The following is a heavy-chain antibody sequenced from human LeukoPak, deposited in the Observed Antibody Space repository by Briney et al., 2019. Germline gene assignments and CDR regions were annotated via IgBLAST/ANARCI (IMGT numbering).Heavy chain of an antibody. J-gene: IGHJ4*02. CDR1: GFTFSSNW. D-gene: IGHD6-19*01. V-gene: IGHV3-74*01. CDR2: IKSDGSST. CDR3: ARTNGWAFDY. Sequence: GGSLRLSCAASGFTFSSNWMYWVRQVPGKGLVWVSRIKSDGSSTSYADSVKGRFTISRGNAKNTLYLQMNSLRAEDTAVYYCARTNGWAFDYWGQGTLVTVSS.